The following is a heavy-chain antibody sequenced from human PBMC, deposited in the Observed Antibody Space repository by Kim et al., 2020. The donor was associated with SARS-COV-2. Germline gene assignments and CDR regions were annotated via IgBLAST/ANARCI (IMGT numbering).Heavy chain of an antibody. D-gene: IGHD3-16*01. CDR1: GFTFDDYA. V-gene: IGHV3-9*01. CDR3: SKDKFVWLDRGYYYGMDV. Sequence: GGSLRLSCAASGFTFDDYAMHWVRQAPGKGLEWVSGISWNSGSIGYSDSVKGRFTISRDNAKNSLYLQMNSLRAEDTALYYWSKDKFVWLDRGYYYGMDVWGQGDTVTVSS. CDR2: ISWNSGSI. J-gene: IGHJ6*01.